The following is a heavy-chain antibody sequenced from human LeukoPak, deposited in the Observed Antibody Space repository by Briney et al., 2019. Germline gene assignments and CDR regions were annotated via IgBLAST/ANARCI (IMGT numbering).Heavy chain of an antibody. CDR3: ARSDDYGDPYFDY. Sequence: ASVKVSCKASGYTFTGYYMHWVRQAPGQGLEWMGWINPNSGGTNYAQKFQGRVTMTRDTSISAAYMELDRLRSDDTAVYYCARSDDYGDPYFDYWGQGTLVTVSS. J-gene: IGHJ4*02. CDR2: INPNSGGT. V-gene: IGHV1-2*02. D-gene: IGHD4-17*01. CDR1: GYTFTGYY.